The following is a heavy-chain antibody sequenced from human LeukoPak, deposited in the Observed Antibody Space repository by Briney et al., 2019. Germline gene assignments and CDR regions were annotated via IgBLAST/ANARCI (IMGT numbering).Heavy chain of an antibody. V-gene: IGHV4-59*12. CDR2: IYYSGST. Sequence: SETLSLTCTVSGGSISSYYWSWIRQPPGKGLEWIGYIYYSGSTNYNPSLKSRVTISVDTSKNQFSLKLSSVTAADTAVYYCARVDSSSTNFDYWGQGTLVTVSS. J-gene: IGHJ4*02. CDR3: ARVDSSSTNFDY. CDR1: GGSISSYY. D-gene: IGHD6-13*01.